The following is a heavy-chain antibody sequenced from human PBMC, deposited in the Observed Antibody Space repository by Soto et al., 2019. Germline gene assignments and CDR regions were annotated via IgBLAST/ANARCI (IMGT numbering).Heavy chain of an antibody. V-gene: IGHV3-48*01. CDR1: GFTFSSYS. CDR2: ISSSSSTI. Sequence: GGSLRLSCAASGFTFSSYSMNWVRQAPGKGLEWVSYISSSSSTIYYADSVKGRFTISRDNAKNSLYLQMNSLRAEYTAVYYCASGQYCSGGSCYDYWGQGTLVTVSS. CDR3: ASGQYCSGGSCYDY. D-gene: IGHD2-15*01. J-gene: IGHJ4*02.